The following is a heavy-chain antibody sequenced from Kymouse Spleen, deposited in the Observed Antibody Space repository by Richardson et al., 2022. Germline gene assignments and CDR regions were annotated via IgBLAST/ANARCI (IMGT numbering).Heavy chain of an antibody. V-gene: IGHV3-30*18. D-gene: IGHD5-12*01. CDR2: ISYDGSNK. J-gene: IGHJ6*02. CDR3: AKDHEDIVATYYYYGMDV. Sequence: QVQLVESGGGVVQPGRSLRLSCAASGFTFSSYGMHWVRQAPGKGLEWVAVISYDGSNKYYADSVKGRFTISRDNSKNTLYLQMNSLRAEDTAVYYCAKDHEDIVATYYYYGMDVWGQGTTVTVSS. CDR1: GFTFSSYG.